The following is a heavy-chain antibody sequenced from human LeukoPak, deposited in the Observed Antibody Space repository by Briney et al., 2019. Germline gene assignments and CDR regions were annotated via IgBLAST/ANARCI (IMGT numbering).Heavy chain of an antibody. J-gene: IGHJ4*02. D-gene: IGHD3-10*01. Sequence: ASVKVSCKASGYTFTSYGISWVRQAPGQGLEWMGWISAYNGNTNYAQKLQGRVTMTTDTSTSTAYMGLRSLRSDDTAVYYCARVAPHRRLAVSGLVYCDYWGRGTLVTVSS. CDR1: GYTFTSYG. CDR2: ISAYNGNT. V-gene: IGHV1-18*01. CDR3: ARVAPHRRLAVSGLVYCDY.